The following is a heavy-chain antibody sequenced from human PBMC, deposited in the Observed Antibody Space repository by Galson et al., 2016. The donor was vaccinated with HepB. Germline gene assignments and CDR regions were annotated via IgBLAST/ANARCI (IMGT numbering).Heavy chain of an antibody. D-gene: IGHD6-19*01. CDR3: ARRYNSGWQPNSFDY. J-gene: IGHJ4*02. V-gene: IGHV3-48*02. CDR1: GFTFSSYS. Sequence: SLRLSCAAAGFTFSSYSMNWVRQAPGKGLEWVSYISSSSSTIQYADSVKGRFTISRDNAKNSLYLQMNNLRDEDTAVYFCARRYNSGWQPNSFDYWGQGALVTVSS. CDR2: ISSSSSTI.